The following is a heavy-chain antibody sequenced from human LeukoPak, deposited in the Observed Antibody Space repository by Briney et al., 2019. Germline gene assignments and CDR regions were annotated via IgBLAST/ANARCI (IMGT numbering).Heavy chain of an antibody. CDR2: ISRDGSNK. J-gene: IGHJ4*02. D-gene: IGHD6-13*01. Sequence: PGGSLRLSCAASGFTFSNYAMHWVRQAPGKGLEWVAVISRDGSNKYYADSVKGRFTISRDNSKNTLYLQMNSLRAEDTAVYYCARVSEKQQLVTLGYWGQGTLVTVSS. CDR3: ARVSEKQQLVTLGY. V-gene: IGHV3-30-3*01. CDR1: GFTFSNYA.